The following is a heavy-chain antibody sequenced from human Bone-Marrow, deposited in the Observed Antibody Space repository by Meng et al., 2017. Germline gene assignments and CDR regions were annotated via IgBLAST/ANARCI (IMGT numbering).Heavy chain of an antibody. V-gene: IGHV3-11*01. J-gene: IGHJ4*02. CDR1: GFTFSDYY. D-gene: IGHD1-26*01. Sequence: QVRLWGSGGGLVQPGGYLILACPDSGFTFSDYYMSWIRQAAGKGLEWVSYISSSGSTIYYADSVKGRFTISRDNAKNSLYLQMNSLRAEDTAVYYCARQLGATDYWGQGTLVTVSS. CDR2: ISSSGSTI. CDR3: ARQLGATDY.